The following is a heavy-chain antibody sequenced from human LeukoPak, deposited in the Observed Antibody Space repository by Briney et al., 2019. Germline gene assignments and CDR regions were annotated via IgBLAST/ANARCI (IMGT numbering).Heavy chain of an antibody. CDR3: AIKGTVITPGLYFDY. CDR1: GFTYNNYT. D-gene: IGHD4-23*01. J-gene: IGHJ4*02. Sequence: GGSLRLSCAASGFTYNNYTMSWVRQAPGKGLEWVSTISINGDRTYYADSVKGRFTISIDNSNNTLYLEMNSLGAEDTARYYCAIKGTVITPGLYFDYWGQGILVTVSS. CDR2: ISINGDRT. V-gene: IGHV3-23*01.